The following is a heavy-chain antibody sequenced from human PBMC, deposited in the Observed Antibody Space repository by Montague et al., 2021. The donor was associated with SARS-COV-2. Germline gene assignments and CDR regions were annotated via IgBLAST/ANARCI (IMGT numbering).Heavy chain of an antibody. J-gene: IGHJ6*02. CDR1: GRFISNYY. CDR2: LYTSGST. Sequence: SETLSLTCTVSGRFISNYYRTWIRQPAGKGLEWNGRLYTSGSTTYNPSLKSRVTMSVDISKNQFSLNVTSVTVADTAIYHCARESGYSSGWRYYYGMDVWGQGTTVTVS. CDR3: ARESGYSSGWRYYYGMDV. V-gene: IGHV4-4*07. D-gene: IGHD6-19*01.